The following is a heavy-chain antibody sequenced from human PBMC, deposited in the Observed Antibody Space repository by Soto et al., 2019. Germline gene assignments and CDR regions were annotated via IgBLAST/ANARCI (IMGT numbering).Heavy chain of an antibody. V-gene: IGHV3-48*01. CDR2: ISSSSSTI. CDR3: ARGAGGYSSSLRAVFFDY. Sequence: GGSLRLSCAASGFTFSSYSMNWVRQAPGKGLEWVSYISSSSSTIYYADSVKGRFTISRDNAKNSLYLQMNSLRAEDTAVYYCARGAGGYSSSLRAVFFDYWGQGTLVTVSS. CDR1: GFTFSSYS. J-gene: IGHJ4*02. D-gene: IGHD6-6*01.